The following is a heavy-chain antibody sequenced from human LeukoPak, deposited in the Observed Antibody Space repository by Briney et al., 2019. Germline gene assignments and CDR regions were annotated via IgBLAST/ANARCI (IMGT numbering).Heavy chain of an antibody. CDR1: GCTFSTYA. CDR2: ISTSGRST. Sequence: GGSLRLSCAASGCTFSTYAMSWVRQAPGKGLEWVSTISTSGRSTYYAASVKGRFTTSRDNSKNTLFLQMNSLRAEDTAVYYCAKGLNAYGSGSYSHLDAFDIWGQGTMVTVSS. V-gene: IGHV3-23*01. D-gene: IGHD3-10*01. CDR3: AKGLNAYGSGSYSHLDAFDI. J-gene: IGHJ3*02.